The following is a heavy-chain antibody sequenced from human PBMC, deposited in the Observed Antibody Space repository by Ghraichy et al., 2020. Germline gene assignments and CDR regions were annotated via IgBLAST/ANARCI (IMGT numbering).Heavy chain of an antibody. Sequence: SETLSLTCTVSGGSISSGGYYWSWIRQHPGKGLEWIGYIYYSGSTYYNPSLKSRVTISVDTSKNQFSLKLSSVTAADTAVYYCARGATVGPPDYWGQGTLVTVSS. CDR2: IYYSGST. J-gene: IGHJ4*02. D-gene: IGHD4-11*01. CDR1: GGSISSGGYY. CDR3: ARGATVGPPDY. V-gene: IGHV4-31*03.